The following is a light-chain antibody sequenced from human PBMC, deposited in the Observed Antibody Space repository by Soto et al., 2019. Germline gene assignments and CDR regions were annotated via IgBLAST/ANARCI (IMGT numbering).Light chain of an antibody. CDR1: RSDVGAYKY. Sequence: QSALTQPASVSGSPGQSVTISCTGTRSDVGAYKYVSWYKKHPGKAPKLMISGVSNRPSGISNRFSGSKSGNTAFLTISGLQPEDEADYYCSSFTGPTTLDVFGTGTKLTVL. CDR3: SSFTGPTTLDV. CDR2: GVS. J-gene: IGLJ1*01. V-gene: IGLV2-14*03.